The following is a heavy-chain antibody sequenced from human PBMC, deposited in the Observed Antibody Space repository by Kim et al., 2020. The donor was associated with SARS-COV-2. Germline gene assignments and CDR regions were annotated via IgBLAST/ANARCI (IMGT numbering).Heavy chain of an antibody. Sequence: DYAAPVKGRFTSSRDDSKNTLYLQMNSLKTEETAVYYCTTTYYYDSSFDYWGQGTLVTVSS. V-gene: IGHV3-15*01. D-gene: IGHD3-22*01. J-gene: IGHJ4*02. CDR3: TTTYYYDSSFDY.